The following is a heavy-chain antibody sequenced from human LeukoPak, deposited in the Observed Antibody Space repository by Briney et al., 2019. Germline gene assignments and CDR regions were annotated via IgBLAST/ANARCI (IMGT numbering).Heavy chain of an antibody. J-gene: IGHJ4*02. D-gene: IGHD3-22*01. CDR3: AKPRDYYDSSGYSDY. CDR1: GFTFSSYG. V-gene: IGHV3-30*18. CDR2: ISYDGSNK. Sequence: GGSLRLSCAASGFTFSSYGMHWVRQAPGKGLEWVAVISYDGSNKYYADSAKGRFTISRDNSKNTLYLQMNSLRAEDTAVYYCAKPRDYYDSSGYSDYWGQGTLVTVSS.